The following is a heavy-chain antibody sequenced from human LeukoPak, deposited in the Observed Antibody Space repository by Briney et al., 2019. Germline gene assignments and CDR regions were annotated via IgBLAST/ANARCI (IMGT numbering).Heavy chain of an antibody. Sequence: GGSLRLSCAASGFTFSSYAMHWVRQAPGKGLEWVAVISYDGSNKYYADSVKGRFTISRDNSKNTLYLQMNSLRAEDTAVYYCARDGHGYGSGLDYWGQGALVTVSS. D-gene: IGHD3-10*01. J-gene: IGHJ4*02. CDR2: ISYDGSNK. CDR3: ARDGHGYGSGLDY. V-gene: IGHV3-30-3*01. CDR1: GFTFSSYA.